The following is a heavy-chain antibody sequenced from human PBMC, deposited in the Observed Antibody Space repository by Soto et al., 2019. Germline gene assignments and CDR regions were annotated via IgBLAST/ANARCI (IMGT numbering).Heavy chain of an antibody. Sequence: QVQLVQSGAEVKKPGSSVKVSCKASGGTFSSYAISWVRQAPGQGLEWMGGIIPIFGTANYAQKFQGRVTITADESTRTAYRALSSLRSEDTAVYYCARVYSSSSVRHPYYFDYWGQGTLVTVSS. J-gene: IGHJ4*02. CDR1: GGTFSSYA. V-gene: IGHV1-69*01. D-gene: IGHD6-6*01. CDR3: ARVYSSSSVRHPYYFDY. CDR2: IIPIFGTA.